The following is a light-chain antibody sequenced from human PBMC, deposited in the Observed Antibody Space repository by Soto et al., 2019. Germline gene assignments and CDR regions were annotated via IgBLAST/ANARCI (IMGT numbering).Light chain of an antibody. CDR3: CSYTTSNTYV. Sequence: QSVLTQPASVSGSPGQSITISCTGTSSNVGSYKLVSWYQQHPGKAPKLMIFEVNKRPSGVSNRFSGSKSGNTASLTISGLKVEDEADYYCCSYTTSNTYVFGTGTKV. V-gene: IGLV2-14*02. CDR2: EVN. CDR1: SSNVGSYKL. J-gene: IGLJ1*01.